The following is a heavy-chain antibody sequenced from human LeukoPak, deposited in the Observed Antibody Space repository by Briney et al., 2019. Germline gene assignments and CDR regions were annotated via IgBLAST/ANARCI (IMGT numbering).Heavy chain of an antibody. D-gene: IGHD2-2*01. Sequence: SVKVSCKASGGTFSSYAISWVRQAPGQGLEWMGGIIPIFGTANYAQKFQGRVTMTTDTSTSTAYMELRSLRSDDTAVYYCARVAAMPFNWFDPWGQGTLVTVSS. J-gene: IGHJ5*02. CDR3: ARVAAMPFNWFDP. CDR2: IIPIFGTA. V-gene: IGHV1-69*05. CDR1: GGTFSSYA.